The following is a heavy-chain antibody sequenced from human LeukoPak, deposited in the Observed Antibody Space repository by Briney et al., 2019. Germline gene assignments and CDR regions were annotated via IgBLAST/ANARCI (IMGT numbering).Heavy chain of an antibody. J-gene: IGHJ5*02. CDR1: GGTFSSYA. CDR2: IIPIFGTA. V-gene: IGHV1-69*05. CDR3: ATLDDYYDSSGYGWFDP. Sequence: SVKVSCKASGGTFSSYAISWVRQAPGQGLEWMRGIIPIFGTANYAQKFQGRVTITTDESTSTAYMGLSSLRSEDTAVYYCATLDDYYDSSGYGWFDPWGQGTLVTVSS. D-gene: IGHD3-22*01.